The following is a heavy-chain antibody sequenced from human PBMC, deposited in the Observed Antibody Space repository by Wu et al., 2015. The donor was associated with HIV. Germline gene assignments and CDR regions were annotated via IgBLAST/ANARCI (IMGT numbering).Heavy chain of an antibody. CDR1: GYTFTGYY. Sequence: QVQLVQSGAEVKKPGASVKVSCKASGYTFTGYYMHWVRQAPGQGLEWMGWINPNSGGTNYAQKFQGRVTMTRDTSISTAYMELSRLRSDDTAVYYCARGYCSSTSCYHDAFDIWGQGTMVTVSS. V-gene: IGHV1-2*02. J-gene: IGHJ3*02. CDR2: INPNSGGT. D-gene: IGHD2-2*01. CDR3: ARGYCSSTSCYHDAFDI.